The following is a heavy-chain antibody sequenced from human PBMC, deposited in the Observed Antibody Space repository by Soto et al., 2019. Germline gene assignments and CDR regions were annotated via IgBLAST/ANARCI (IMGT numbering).Heavy chain of an antibody. CDR3: ARDRSTYGGGGTGEVKENWFDP. Sequence: PSETLSLSCIVSGGSISRYYWSWIRQPPVKGLEWIGYAYYSGDTGYNPSLKSRVTMAVDTSKSQVSLKLSSVTAADTAVYYCARDRSTYGGGGTGEVKENWFDPWGQGALVTVSS. D-gene: IGHD2-8*01. J-gene: IGHJ5*02. CDR2: AYYSGDT. V-gene: IGHV4-59*01. CDR1: GGSISRYY.